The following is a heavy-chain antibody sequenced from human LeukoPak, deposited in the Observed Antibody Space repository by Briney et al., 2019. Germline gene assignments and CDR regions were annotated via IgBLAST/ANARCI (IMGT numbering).Heavy chain of an antibody. CDR2: TSSSDAGT. Sequence: PGGALRLSCAASGFTLSTYAMSGVRQTRGKGLEGVAATSSSDAGTYHADSVRGRFTISRDNSKNTLYLQMNSLRAEDTAVYYCARDLGPHSSSPNSGAFDIWGQGTMVTVSS. D-gene: IGHD6-6*01. CDR3: ARDLGPHSSSPNSGAFDI. CDR1: GFTLSTYA. V-gene: IGHV3-23*01. J-gene: IGHJ3*02.